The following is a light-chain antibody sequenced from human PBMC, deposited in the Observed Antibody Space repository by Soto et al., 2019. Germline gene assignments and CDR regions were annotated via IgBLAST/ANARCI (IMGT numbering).Light chain of an antibody. CDR2: EVT. CDR3: SSYAASNNFYFV. V-gene: IGLV2-8*01. CDR1: SSDVGGYNY. J-gene: IGLJ3*02. Sequence: QSALTQPPSASGSPGQSVTISCTGTSSDVGGYNYVSWYQQYPGRAPKLMLYEVTKRPSGVPDRFSGYKSGNTASLTVSGLQDEDEADYYCSSYAASNNFYFVFGGGTKLTVL.